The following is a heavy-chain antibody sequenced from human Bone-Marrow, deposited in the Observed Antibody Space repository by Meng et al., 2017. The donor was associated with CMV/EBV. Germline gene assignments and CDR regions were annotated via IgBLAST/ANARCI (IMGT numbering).Heavy chain of an antibody. CDR2: ISSSSSYI. CDR1: GFTFSSYS. D-gene: IGHD3-16*01. CDR3: ARVGSSNLDY. J-gene: IGHJ4*02. V-gene: IGHV3-21*01. Sequence: GGSLRLSCAASGFTFSSYSMNWVRQAPGKGLEWVSSISSSSSYIYYADSMKGRFTISRDNAKNSVSLLMNSLRAEDTAVYYCARVGSSNLDYWGQGTLVTVSS.